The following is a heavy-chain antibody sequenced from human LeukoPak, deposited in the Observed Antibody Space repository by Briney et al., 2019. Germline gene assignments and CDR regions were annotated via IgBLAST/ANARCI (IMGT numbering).Heavy chain of an antibody. CDR3: ARQSGRIQLWLGYFDY. V-gene: IGHV4-38-2*01. CDR2: IYHSGST. J-gene: IGHJ4*02. Sequence: PSETLSLTCAVSGYSTSSGYYWGWIRQPPGKGREWIGSIYHSGSTYYNPSLKSRVTISVDTSKNQFSLKLSSVTAADTAVYYCARQSGRIQLWLGYFDYWGQGTLVTVSS. CDR1: GYSTSSGYY. D-gene: IGHD5-18*01.